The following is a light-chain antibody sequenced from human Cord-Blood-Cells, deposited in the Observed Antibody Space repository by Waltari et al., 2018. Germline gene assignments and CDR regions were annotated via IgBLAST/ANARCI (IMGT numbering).Light chain of an antibody. CDR2: AAS. Sequence: IKLTQSQPPLSESVEARVTITCRASQGISSYLAWYQQKPGKAPKLLIYAASTLQSGVPSRFSGSGSGTDFTLTISSLQPEDFATYYCQQLNSYPLTFGGGTKVEIK. V-gene: IGKV1-9*01. CDR1: QGISSY. J-gene: IGKJ4*01. CDR3: QQLNSYPLT.